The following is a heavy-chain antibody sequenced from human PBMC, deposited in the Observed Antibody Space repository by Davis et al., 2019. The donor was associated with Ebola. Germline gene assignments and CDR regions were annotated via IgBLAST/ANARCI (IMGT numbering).Heavy chain of an antibody. Sequence: SETLSLTCAVYGGSFSGYYWSWIRQPPGKGLEWIGEINHSGSTNYNPPLKSRVTISVDTSKNQFSLKLSSVTAADTAVYYCARVPYYGSGSYPAYYYYGMDVWGQGTTVTVSS. D-gene: IGHD3-10*01. CDR3: ARVPYYGSGSYPAYYYYGMDV. CDR2: INHSGST. V-gene: IGHV4-34*01. CDR1: GGSFSGYY. J-gene: IGHJ6*02.